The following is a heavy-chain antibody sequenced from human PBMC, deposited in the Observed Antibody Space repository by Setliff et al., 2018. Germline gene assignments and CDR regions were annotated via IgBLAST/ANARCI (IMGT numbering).Heavy chain of an antibody. CDR3: ARYDSSGYPYYYGMDV. J-gene: IGHJ6*02. V-gene: IGHV5-51*01. D-gene: IGHD3-22*01. Sequence: PGESLKISWDGAGYSFTSYWIGWVRQMPGKGLEWVGIIYPGDADTRYSPSFQGQVTISADKSISTAYLQWSSLKASDTAMYYCARYDSSGYPYYYGMDVWGQGTTVTVSS. CDR1: GYSFTSYW. CDR2: IYPGDADT.